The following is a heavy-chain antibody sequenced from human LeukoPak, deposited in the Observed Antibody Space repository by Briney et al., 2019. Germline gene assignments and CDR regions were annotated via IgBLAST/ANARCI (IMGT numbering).Heavy chain of an antibody. J-gene: IGHJ4*02. CDR3: ARVKRWLQLGRYFDY. D-gene: IGHD5-24*01. CDR2: VNHSGST. Sequence: SETLSLTCAVYGGSFSGYYWSWIRQPPGKGLGWIGEVNHSGSTNYNPSLKSRVTISVDTSKNQFSLKLSSVTAADTAVYYCARVKRWLQLGRYFDYWGQGTLVTVSS. CDR1: GGSFSGYY. V-gene: IGHV4-34*01.